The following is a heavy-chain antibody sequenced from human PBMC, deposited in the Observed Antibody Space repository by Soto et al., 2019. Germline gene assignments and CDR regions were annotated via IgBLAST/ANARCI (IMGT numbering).Heavy chain of an antibody. CDR3: ARSSGYSSPFDY. Sequence: GXSVKVSFKDSGGTFSSYAISWVRQAPGQGLEWMGGIIPIFGTANYAQKFQGRVTITADESTSTAYMALSSLRSEDTAVYYCARSSGYSSPFDYWGQGTLVTVYS. D-gene: IGHD3-22*01. J-gene: IGHJ4*02. V-gene: IGHV1-69*13. CDR2: IIPIFGTA. CDR1: GGTFSSYA.